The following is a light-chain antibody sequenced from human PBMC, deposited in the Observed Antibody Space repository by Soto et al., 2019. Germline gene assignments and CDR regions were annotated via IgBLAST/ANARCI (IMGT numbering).Light chain of an antibody. CDR1: QSVSSSY. V-gene: IGKV3-20*01. CDR2: DAS. CDR3: QQYGSSPPT. Sequence: EIVLTQSPGTLSLSPGERAPLXYRASQSVSSSYLAWYQQIPGQAPRLLINDASRRATGIPDRFSGSGSGTDFTLTISRLEPEDFAVYYCQQYGSSPPTFGQGTKVDIK. J-gene: IGKJ1*01.